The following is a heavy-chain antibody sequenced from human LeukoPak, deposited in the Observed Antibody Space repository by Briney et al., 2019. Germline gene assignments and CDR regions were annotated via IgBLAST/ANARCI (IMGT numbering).Heavy chain of an antibody. CDR1: GFTFSSYG. CDR2: INHSGST. CDR3: ARAGRHYYGSGSYLDWFDP. V-gene: IGHV4-34*01. J-gene: IGHJ5*02. D-gene: IGHD3-10*01. Sequence: GSLRLSCAASGFTFSSYGMHWVRQPPGKGLEWIGEINHSGSTNYNPSLKSRVTISVDTSKNQFSLKLSSVTAADTAVYYCARAGRHYYGSGSYLDWFDPWGQGTLVTVSS.